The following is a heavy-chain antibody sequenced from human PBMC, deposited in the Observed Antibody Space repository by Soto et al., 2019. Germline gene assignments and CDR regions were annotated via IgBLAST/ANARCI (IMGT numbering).Heavy chain of an antibody. CDR1: GGSFSGYY. CDR3: ATSQTTVTAYDY. CDR2: INHSGST. D-gene: IGHD4-17*01. J-gene: IGHJ4*02. Sequence: SETLSLTCAVYGGSFSGYYWSWIRQPPGKGLEWIGEINHSGSTNYNPSLKSRVTISVDTSKNQFSLKLSSVTAADTAVYYCATSQTTVTAYDYWGQGTLVTAPQ. V-gene: IGHV4-34*01.